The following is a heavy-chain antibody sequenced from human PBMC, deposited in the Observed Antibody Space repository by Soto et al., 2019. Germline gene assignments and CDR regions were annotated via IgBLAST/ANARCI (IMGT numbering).Heavy chain of an antibody. CDR3: ARRGYNCYDFI. D-gene: IGHD5-12*01. Sequence: QLQLQESGPGLVKPSETLSLTCTVSGGSISSSSFYWGWIRQPPGKGLEWIGSIYSSGSTYYNPSLTRLVTISVDTSKNQFSLKLSSVTAADTAVYFCARRGYNCYDFIWGQGTLVTVSS. CDR2: IYSSGST. CDR1: GGSISSSSFY. J-gene: IGHJ4*02. V-gene: IGHV4-39*01.